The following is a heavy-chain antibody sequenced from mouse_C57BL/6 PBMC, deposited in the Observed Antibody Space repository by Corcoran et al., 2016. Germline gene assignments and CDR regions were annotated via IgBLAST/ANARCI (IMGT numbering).Heavy chain of an antibody. V-gene: IGHV3-6*01. D-gene: IGHD6-1*01. CDR1: GYSITSGYY. CDR2: ISYDGSN. Sequence: DVQLQESGPGLVKPSQSLSLTCSVTGYSITSGYYWNWIRQFPGNKLEWMGYISYDGSNNYNPSLKNRISITRDTSKNQFFLKLNSVTTEDTATYYCARGAASMDYWGQGTSFTVSS. CDR3: ARGAASMDY. J-gene: IGHJ4*01.